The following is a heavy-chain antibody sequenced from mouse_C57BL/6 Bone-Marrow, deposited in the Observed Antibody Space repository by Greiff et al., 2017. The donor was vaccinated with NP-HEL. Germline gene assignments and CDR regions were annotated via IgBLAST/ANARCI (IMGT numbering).Heavy chain of an antibody. Sequence: VQGVESGPGLVQPSQSLSITCTVSGFSLTSYGVHWVRQPPGKGLEWLGVIWSGGSTDYNAAFISRLSISKDNSKSQVFFKMNSLQADDTAIYYCAKMKTGAMDYWGQGTSVTVSS. V-gene: IGHV2-4*01. J-gene: IGHJ4*01. CDR1: GFSLTSYG. CDR3: AKMKTGAMDY. CDR2: IWSGGST.